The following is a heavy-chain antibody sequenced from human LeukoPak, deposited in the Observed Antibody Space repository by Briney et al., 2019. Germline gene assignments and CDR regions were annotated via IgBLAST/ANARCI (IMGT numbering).Heavy chain of an antibody. D-gene: IGHD5-12*01. V-gene: IGHV3-23*01. CDR1: GFTFSSYA. J-gene: IGHJ4*02. Sequence: GGSLTLSCAASGFTFSSYAMGWVRQAPGKGLEWVSAISGSGGSTYYADSVKGRFTISRDNSKNTLYLQMNSLRAEDTAVYYCAKSGGWLRLNYFDYWGQGTLVTVSS. CDR2: ISGSGGST. CDR3: AKSGGWLRLNYFDY.